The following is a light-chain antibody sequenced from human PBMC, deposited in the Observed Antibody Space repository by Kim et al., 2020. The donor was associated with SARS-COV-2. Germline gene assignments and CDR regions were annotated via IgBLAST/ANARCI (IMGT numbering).Light chain of an antibody. CDR2: ANE. CDR3: GSWDDMNGAV. J-gene: IGLJ3*02. V-gene: IGLV1-51*01. Sequence: QSVLTQPPSVSAAPGQKVTISCSGSSSNIGKFPVSWYQQVPGTAPKLLIYANEKRPSGIPDRFSAPRSGTSNTLVITGLQTGDEADYYCGSWDDMNGAVFGGGTQLTVL. CDR1: SSNIGKFP.